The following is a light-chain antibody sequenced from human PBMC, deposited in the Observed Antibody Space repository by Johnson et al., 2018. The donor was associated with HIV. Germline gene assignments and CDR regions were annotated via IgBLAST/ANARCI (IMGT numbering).Light chain of an antibody. CDR2: DNN. J-gene: IGLJ1*01. CDR1: SSNIGNNY. CDR3: GTWDSSLRARD. Sequence: QSVLTQPPSVSAAPGQKVTISCSGSSSNIGNNYVSWYQQLPGTAPKLLIYDNNKRPSGIPDRFSGSKSGTSATLGITGLQTGDEADYYFGTWDSSLRARDFGTGTKATVL. V-gene: IGLV1-51*01.